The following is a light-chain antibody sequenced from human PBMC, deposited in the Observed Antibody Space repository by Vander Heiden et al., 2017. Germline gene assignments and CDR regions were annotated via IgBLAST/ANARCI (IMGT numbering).Light chain of an antibody. V-gene: IGKV1-39*01. CDR2: AAS. J-gene: IGKJ2*01. Sequence: DIQMTQSPSSLSASAGDRVTITCRASQSISSYLNWYQQKPGKAPKLLSYAASSLQSGVPSRFSGSGSGTDFTLTISSLQPEDFATYYCQQSYSTLGYTFGQGTKLEIK. CDR1: QSISSY. CDR3: QQSYSTLGYT.